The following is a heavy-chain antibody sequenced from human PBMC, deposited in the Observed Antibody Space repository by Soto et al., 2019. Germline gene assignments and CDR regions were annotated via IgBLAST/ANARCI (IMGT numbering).Heavy chain of an antibody. CDR2: INANNGGA. V-gene: IGHV1-2*02. J-gene: IGHJ5*02. CDR1: GYTFTDYH. D-gene: IGHD6-25*01. Sequence: QVQLVQSGAEVKKPGASVKVSCKASGYTFTDYHIHWVRQAPGQGLEFMGWINANNGGAGSAQQFQGRVTVTRDTSITTVYMALSNLRSDDKAVYYCAREGGSETLQPSYNWFDTWGQGTLVTGSS. CDR3: AREGGSETLQPSYNWFDT.